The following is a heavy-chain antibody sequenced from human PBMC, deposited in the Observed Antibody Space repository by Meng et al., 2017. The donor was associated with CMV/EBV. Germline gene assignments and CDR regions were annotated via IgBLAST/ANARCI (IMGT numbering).Heavy chain of an antibody. V-gene: IGHV1-2*02. J-gene: IGHJ4*02. CDR1: GYTFTGYY. D-gene: IGHD3-22*01. CDR2: INPNSGGT. Sequence: CGYTFTGYYMQWVRQAPGQELEWMGWINPNSGGTNYAQKFQGRVTMTRDTSISTAYMELSRLRSDDTAVYYCARAHYDSSGYYDFDYWGQGTLVTVSS. CDR3: ARAHYDSSGYYDFDY.